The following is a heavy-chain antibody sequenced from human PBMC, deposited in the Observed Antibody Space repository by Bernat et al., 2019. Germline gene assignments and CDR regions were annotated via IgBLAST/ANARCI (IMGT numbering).Heavy chain of an antibody. J-gene: IGHJ4*02. CDR2: ISSSSSTI. Sequence: EVQMVESGGGLVQPGGSLRLSCAASGFTFSSYSMNWVRQAPGKGLEWVSYISSSSSTIYYADPVKGRFTISRDNAKNSLYLQMNRLRAEDTAVYYCARAGRAAADTPLMYYFDYWGQGTLVTVSS. CDR3: ARAGRAAADTPLMYYFDY. CDR1: GFTFSSYS. V-gene: IGHV3-48*01. D-gene: IGHD6-13*01.